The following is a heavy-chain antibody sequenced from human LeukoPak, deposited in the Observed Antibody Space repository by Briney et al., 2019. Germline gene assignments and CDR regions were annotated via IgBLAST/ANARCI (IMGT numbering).Heavy chain of an antibody. J-gene: IGHJ4*02. Sequence: ASVRVSCKVSGYSVTELSMQWVRQAHGKGLECLGGFDPEEAKMVYAQKFQGRVTMTEDTSTDTAYMELRGLTSGDTAVYYCATRSGDFWSGYVDWGQGTLVAVSS. CDR2: FDPEEAKM. D-gene: IGHD3-3*01. V-gene: IGHV1-24*01. CDR1: GYSVTELS. CDR3: ATRSGDFWSGYVD.